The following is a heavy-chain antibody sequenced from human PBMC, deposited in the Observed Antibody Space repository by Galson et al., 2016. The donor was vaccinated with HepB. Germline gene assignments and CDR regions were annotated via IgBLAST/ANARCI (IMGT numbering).Heavy chain of an antibody. Sequence: SLRPSCAASGLTFNSYAMTWVRQAPGKGLEWVSAISASGGGTSCADSVKGRFTISRDSSKNPLNLQMNSRRAEYTAVYYCAKVVSRGGVHTFGGVIDPLTYWGQGTLVSVSS. J-gene: IGHJ4*02. CDR2: ISASGGGT. CDR3: AKVVSRGGVHTFGGVIDPLTY. V-gene: IGHV3-23*01. D-gene: IGHD3-16*02. CDR1: GLTFNSYA.